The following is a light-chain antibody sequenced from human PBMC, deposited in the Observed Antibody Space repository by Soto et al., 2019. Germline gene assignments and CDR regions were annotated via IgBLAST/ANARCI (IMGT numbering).Light chain of an antibody. J-gene: IGKJ2*01. V-gene: IGKV3-20*01. CDR2: GAS. CDR3: QQYASSMVYT. CDR1: QSFSTNY. Sequence: EIELTQSPGTLSLSPGESATLSCRASQSFSTNYVAWYQHKAGQAPRLLIYGASNRTTGIPDRCSGSGSGTDYTLNISRLEPEDFAVYYCQQYASSMVYTFGQGTKLEVK.